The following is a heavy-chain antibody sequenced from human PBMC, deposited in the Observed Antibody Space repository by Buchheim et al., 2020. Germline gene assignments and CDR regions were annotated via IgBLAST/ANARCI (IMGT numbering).Heavy chain of an antibody. CDR1: GGSISIYY. D-gene: IGHD6-13*01. V-gene: IGHV4-59*08. CDR3: ARHVPLAAAPGMFDY. Sequence: QVQLQESGPGLVKPSETLSLTCTVSGGSISIYYWSWVRQPPGKGLEWIGYIYYSGSTNYNPSPKSRPTISVETSKNQFSLKLSSVTAADTAVYYCARHVPLAAAPGMFDYWGQGT. J-gene: IGHJ4*02. CDR2: IYYSGST.